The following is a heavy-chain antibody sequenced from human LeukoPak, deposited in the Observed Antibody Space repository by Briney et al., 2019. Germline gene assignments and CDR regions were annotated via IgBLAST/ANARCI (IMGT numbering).Heavy chain of an antibody. CDR2: IIPIFGIA. CDR3: ARLHSDYGDYWAGSGYYHYGMDV. CDR1: GGTFSSYA. V-gene: IGHV1-69*04. Sequence: SVKVSCKASGGTFSSYAISWVRQAPGQGLEWMGRIIPIFGIANYAQKFQGRVTITADKSTSTAYMELSSLRSEDTAVYYCARLHSDYGDYWAGSGYYHYGMDVWGQGTTVTVSS. D-gene: IGHD4-17*01. J-gene: IGHJ6*02.